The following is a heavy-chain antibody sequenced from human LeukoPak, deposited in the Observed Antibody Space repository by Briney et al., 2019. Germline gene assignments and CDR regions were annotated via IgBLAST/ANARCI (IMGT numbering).Heavy chain of an antibody. CDR3: ARVPKDLWFGESDY. CDR2: IYSGGST. D-gene: IGHD3-10*01. Sequence: PGGSLRLSCAASGFTVSSNYMSWVRQAPGKGLEWGSVIYSGGSTYYADSVKGRFTISRDNSKNTLYLQMNSMRAENTAVYYCARVPKDLWFGESDYWGQGTLVTVSS. J-gene: IGHJ4*02. CDR1: GFTVSSNY. V-gene: IGHV3-53*01.